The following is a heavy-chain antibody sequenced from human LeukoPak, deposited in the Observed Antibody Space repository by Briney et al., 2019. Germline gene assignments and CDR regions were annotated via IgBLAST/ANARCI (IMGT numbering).Heavy chain of an antibody. CDR1: GFTFSSYG. V-gene: IGHV3-30*03. D-gene: IGHD3-10*01. CDR2: ISYDGSNK. J-gene: IGHJ4*02. Sequence: AGGSLRLSCAASGFTFSSYGMHWVRQAPGKGLEWVAVISYDGSNKYYADSVKGRFTISRDNSKNTLYLQMNSLRAEDTAVYYCATTFGHVDYWGQGTLVTVSS. CDR3: ATTFGHVDY.